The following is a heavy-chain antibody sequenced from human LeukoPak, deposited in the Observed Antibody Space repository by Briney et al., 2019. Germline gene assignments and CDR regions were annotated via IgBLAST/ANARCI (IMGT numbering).Heavy chain of an antibody. V-gene: IGHV3-66*02. CDR1: GFTVSSNY. D-gene: IGHD6-6*01. J-gene: IGHJ4*02. Sequence: GGSLRLSCAVSGFTVSSNYMNWVRQAPGKGLEWVSVIYVGGTTDYADSVKGRFTISRDNSKNTVYLQMNSLRAEDTAVYYCASGTSISARIDYWGQGTLVTVSS. CDR3: ASGTSISARIDY. CDR2: IYVGGTT.